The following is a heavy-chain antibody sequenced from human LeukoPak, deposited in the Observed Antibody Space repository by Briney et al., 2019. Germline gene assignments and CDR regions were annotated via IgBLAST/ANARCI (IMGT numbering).Heavy chain of an antibody. CDR2: IYTSGST. V-gene: IGHV4-61*02. D-gene: IGHD2-15*01. J-gene: IGHJ5*02. Sequence: PSETLSLTCTVSGGSISSGSYYWSWIRQPAGKGLEWIGRIYTSGSTNYNPSLKSRVTMSVDTSKNQFSLKLSSVTAADTAVYYCARDSRVVAASWDWFDPWGQGTLVTVSS. CDR1: GGSISSGSYY. CDR3: ARDSRVVAASWDWFDP.